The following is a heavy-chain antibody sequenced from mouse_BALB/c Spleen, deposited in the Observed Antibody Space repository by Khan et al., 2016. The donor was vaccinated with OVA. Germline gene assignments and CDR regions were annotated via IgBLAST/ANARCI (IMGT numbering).Heavy chain of an antibody. CDR3: VRDGAYHRNDGWFAY. Sequence: QGQLQQSGAELARPGASVKMSCKASGYTFTSYTIHWIKLRPGQGLEWIGFINPSNGYTNYNQKFKDKATLTADKSSTKVYMQLSSLTSDDSAVYNCVRDGAYHRNDGWFAYWGQGTLVTVSA. CDR2: INPSNGYT. CDR1: GYTFTSYT. D-gene: IGHD2-14*01. J-gene: IGHJ3*01. V-gene: IGHV1-4*01.